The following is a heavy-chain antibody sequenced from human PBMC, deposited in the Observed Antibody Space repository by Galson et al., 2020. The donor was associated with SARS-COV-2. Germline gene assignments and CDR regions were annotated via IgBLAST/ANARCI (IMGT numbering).Heavy chain of an antibody. V-gene: IGHV4-30-4*01. CDR1: GGSISSGDYY. Sequence: ETSETLSLTCTVSGGSISSGDYYWSWIRQPPGKGLEWIGYIYYSGSTYYNPSLKSRVTISVDTSKNQFSLKLSSVTAADTAMYYCARGRDDSSGYYDWYYYGMDVWGQGTTVTVSS. CDR3: ARGRDDSSGYYDWYYYGMDV. D-gene: IGHD3-22*01. J-gene: IGHJ6*02. CDR2: IYYSGST.